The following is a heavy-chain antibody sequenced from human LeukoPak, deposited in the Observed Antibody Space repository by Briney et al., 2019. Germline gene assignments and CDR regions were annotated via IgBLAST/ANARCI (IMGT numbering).Heavy chain of an antibody. J-gene: IGHJ6*02. V-gene: IGHV3-9*01. D-gene: IGHD3-9*01. CDR3: ARWRDRDIRYYYYGMDV. CDR2: ISWNSGSI. Sequence: GRSLRLSCAASGFTFDDYAMHWVRQAPGKGLEWVSGISWNSGSIGYADSVKGRFTISRDNAKNSLYLQMNSLRAEDTALYYCARWRDRDIRYYYYGMDVWGQGTTVTVSS. CDR1: GFTFDDYA.